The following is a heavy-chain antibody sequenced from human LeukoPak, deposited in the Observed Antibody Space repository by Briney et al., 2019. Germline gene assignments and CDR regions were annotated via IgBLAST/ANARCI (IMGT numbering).Heavy chain of an antibody. J-gene: IGHJ4*02. CDR1: GGSISNFY. V-gene: IGHV4-59*01. Sequence: SAPLSLPCTVSGGSISNFYWSWIRQPPGKGLEWIGYIYYSGSTNYNPSLKSRVTISVDTSKNQFSLKLSSVTAADTAVYYCASVDQVETTMGGYYFDYWGQGTLVTVSS. D-gene: IGHD5-18*01. CDR3: ASVDQVETTMGGYYFDY. CDR2: IYYSGST.